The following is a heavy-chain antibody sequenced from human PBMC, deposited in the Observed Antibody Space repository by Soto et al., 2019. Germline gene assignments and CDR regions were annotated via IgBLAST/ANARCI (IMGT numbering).Heavy chain of an antibody. J-gene: IGHJ6*03. CDR3: AKDRVAEGYYYYYMDV. Sequence: GGSLRLSCAASGFTFSSYAMSWVRQAPGKGLEWVSAISGSGGSTYYADSVKGRFTISRDNSKNTLYLQMNSLRAEDTAVYYCAKDRVAEGYYYYYMDVWGKGTTGTDSS. D-gene: IGHD3-3*01. V-gene: IGHV3-23*01. CDR2: ISGSGGST. CDR1: GFTFSSYA.